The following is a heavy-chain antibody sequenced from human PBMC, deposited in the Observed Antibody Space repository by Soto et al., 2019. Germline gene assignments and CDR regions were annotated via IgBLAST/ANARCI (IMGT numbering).Heavy chain of an antibody. CDR1: GDSVSSNSAA. V-gene: IGHV6-1*01. J-gene: IGHJ6*02. Sequence: PSQTLSLTCAISGDSVSSNSAAWNWIRQSPSRGLEWLGRTYYRSKWYNDYAVSVKSRITINPDTSKNQFSLQLNSVTPEDTAVYYCARVVLVHPATIAAAGRSNYYYYGMDVWGQGTTVTVSS. D-gene: IGHD6-13*01. CDR2: TYYRSKWYN. CDR3: ARVVLVHPATIAAAGRSNYYYYGMDV.